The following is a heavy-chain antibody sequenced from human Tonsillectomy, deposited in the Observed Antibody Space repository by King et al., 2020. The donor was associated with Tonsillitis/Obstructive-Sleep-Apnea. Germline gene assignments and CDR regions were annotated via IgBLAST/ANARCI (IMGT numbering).Heavy chain of an antibody. Sequence: VQLVESGGGLAQPGGSLRLSCAASGFTFSSYEMNWVRQAPGKGLEWVSYISSSGSPIYYADSVKGRFTISRDNAKNSLYLQMNSLRAEDTAVYYCAREGVTVTREGVDYYYGMDVWGQGTTVTVSS. CDR3: AREGVTVTREGVDYYYGMDV. J-gene: IGHJ6*02. D-gene: IGHD4-17*01. CDR2: ISSSGSPI. CDR1: GFTFSSYE. V-gene: IGHV3-48*03.